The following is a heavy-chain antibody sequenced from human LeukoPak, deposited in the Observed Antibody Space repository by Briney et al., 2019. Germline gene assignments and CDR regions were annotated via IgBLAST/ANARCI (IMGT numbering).Heavy chain of an antibody. D-gene: IGHD5-24*01. V-gene: IGHV1-46*01. Sequence: GASVKVSCKASGYTFTSYYMHWVRQAPGQGLEWMGIINPSGGSTSYAQKFQGRVTMTRDMSTSTVYMELSSLRSEDTAVYYCVSFGGGYNLNSFDAFDIWGQGTMVTVSS. CDR3: VSFGGGYNLNSFDAFDI. CDR2: INPSGGST. CDR1: GYTFTSYY. J-gene: IGHJ3*02.